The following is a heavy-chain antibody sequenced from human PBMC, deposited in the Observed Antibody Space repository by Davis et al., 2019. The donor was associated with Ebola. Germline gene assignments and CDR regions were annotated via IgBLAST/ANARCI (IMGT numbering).Heavy chain of an antibody. CDR3: ARDPTRTYYDFWSGSSDYYYGMDV. J-gene: IGHJ6*02. D-gene: IGHD3-3*01. Sequence: PGGSLRLSCAASGFTFSIYGMHWVRQAPGKGLEWVAVIWNDGSNKYYADSVQGRFTISRDNSKNTLYLQMNSLRAEDTAVYYCARDPTRTYYDFWSGSSDYYYGMDVWGQGTTVTVSS. V-gene: IGHV3-33*01. CDR2: IWNDGSNK. CDR1: GFTFSIYG.